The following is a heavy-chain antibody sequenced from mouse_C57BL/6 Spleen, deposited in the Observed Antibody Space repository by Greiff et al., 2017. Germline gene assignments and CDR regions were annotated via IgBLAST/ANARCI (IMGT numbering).Heavy chain of an antibody. CDR1: GFTFSSYA. D-gene: IGHD2-4*01. Sequence: EVQLVESGEGLVKPGGSLKLSCAASGFTFSSYAMSWVRQTPEKRLEWVAYISSGGDYIYYADTVKGRFTISRDNARNTLYLQMSSLKSEDTAMYYCTRDHDDYDLYYAMDYWGQGTSVTVSS. J-gene: IGHJ4*01. V-gene: IGHV5-9-1*02. CDR3: TRDHDDYDLYYAMDY. CDR2: ISSGGDYI.